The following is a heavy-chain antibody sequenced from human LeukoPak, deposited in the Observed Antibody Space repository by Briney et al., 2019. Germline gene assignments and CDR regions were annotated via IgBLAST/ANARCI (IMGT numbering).Heavy chain of an antibody. J-gene: IGHJ4*02. Sequence: GGSLRLSCAVSGFPFSSYAVSWVRQSRGQGGEGVSALSGSGGSTHYADSVPGRVTLPRDKSHHRLYLQMNSLRAEDTAVYFCTKDRLYSSGRVFDNWGQGTLVTVSS. D-gene: IGHD6-19*01. CDR3: TKDRLYSSGRVFDN. V-gene: IGHV3-23*01. CDR1: GFPFSSYA. CDR2: LSGSGGST.